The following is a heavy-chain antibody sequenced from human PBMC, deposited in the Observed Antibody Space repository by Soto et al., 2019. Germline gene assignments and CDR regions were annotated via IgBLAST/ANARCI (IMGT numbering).Heavy chain of an antibody. J-gene: IGHJ4*02. CDR2: ISGRGGST. Sequence: EVQLLESGGGLVLPGGSLRLSCAASGFIFSDYSMSWVRQAPGKGLEWVSGISGRGGSTYYADSVKGRFTISRDSSRNTLFLQMNSLRAEDTALYFCARSSGDAWDQYYFDYWGQGTLVPVYS. CDR1: GFIFSDYS. CDR3: ARSSGDAWDQYYFDY. D-gene: IGHD1-1*01. V-gene: IGHV3-23*01.